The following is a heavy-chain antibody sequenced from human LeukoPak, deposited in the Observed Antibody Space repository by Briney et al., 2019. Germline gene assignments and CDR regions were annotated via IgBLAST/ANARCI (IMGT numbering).Heavy chain of an antibody. CDR3: ARDPPERYYYGSGSYRNDAFDI. J-gene: IGHJ3*02. Sequence: PSETLSLTCAVYGGSFSGYYWSWIRQPPGKGLEWIGEINHSGSTNYNPSLKSRVTISVDTSKNQFSLKLSSVTAADTAVCYCARDPPERYYYGSGSYRNDAFDIWGQGTMVTVSS. D-gene: IGHD3-10*01. CDR1: GGSFSGYY. V-gene: IGHV4-34*01. CDR2: INHSGST.